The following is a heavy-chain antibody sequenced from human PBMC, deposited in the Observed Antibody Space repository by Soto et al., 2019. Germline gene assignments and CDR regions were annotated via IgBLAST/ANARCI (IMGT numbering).Heavy chain of an antibody. Sequence: QVQLEESGGGVVQPGTSLRLSCVASGFTFSSYGMHWVRQAPGKGLEWVAVIPNTENKKYYADSVKGRFTISRDNSQNTLFLQMDSLMSEDTAVHYCARTAGGRVRGALDIWGQGTMVTVS. CDR3: ARTAGGRVRGALDI. CDR1: GFTFSSYG. V-gene: IGHV3-30-3*01. CDR2: IPNTENKK. J-gene: IGHJ3*02. D-gene: IGHD6-13*01.